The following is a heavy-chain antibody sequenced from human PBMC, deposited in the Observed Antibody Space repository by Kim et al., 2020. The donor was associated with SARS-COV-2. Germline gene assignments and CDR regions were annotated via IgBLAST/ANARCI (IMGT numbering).Heavy chain of an antibody. Sequence: GGSLRLSCAASGFTFSSYAMSWVRQAPGKGLEWVSAISGSGGSTYYADSVKGRFTISRDNSKNTLYLQMNSLRAEDTAVYYCAKESLPYDILTGYYYNTHNFDYWGQGTLVTVSS. CDR2: ISGSGGST. J-gene: IGHJ4*02. CDR3: AKESLPYDILTGYYYNTHNFDY. V-gene: IGHV3-23*01. D-gene: IGHD3-9*01. CDR1: GFTFSSYA.